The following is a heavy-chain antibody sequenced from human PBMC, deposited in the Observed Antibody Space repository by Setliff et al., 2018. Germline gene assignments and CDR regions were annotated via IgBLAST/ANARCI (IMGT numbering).Heavy chain of an antibody. Sequence: GGSLRLSCAASGFTFSSYAMSWVRQAPGKGLEWVANIKQDGSEKYYVDSVKGRFTISRDNAKNSLDLQMDSLRAEDTAVYYCARAYSSGWPVYYYYYYGMDVWGQGTTVTVSS. CDR2: IKQDGSEK. D-gene: IGHD6-19*01. CDR1: GFTFSSYA. V-gene: IGHV3-7*01. CDR3: ARAYSSGWPVYYYYYYGMDV. J-gene: IGHJ6*02.